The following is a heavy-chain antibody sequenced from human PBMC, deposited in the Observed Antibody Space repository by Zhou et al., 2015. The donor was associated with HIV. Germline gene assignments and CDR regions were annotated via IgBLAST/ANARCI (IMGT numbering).Heavy chain of an antibody. CDR1: GGSIRTFA. Sequence: QVQLVQSGAEVKRPGSSVKVSCKASGGSIRTFAISWVRQVPGQGLEWMGGIIPVFGKTDYSHNFQGRVSITADDSTNIVYLDLTSLKSEDTAVYFCAKHTAIAPNWFDPWGPGDPGHRLL. D-gene: IGHD2-21*02. V-gene: IGHV1-69*12. J-gene: IGHJ5*02. CDR3: AKHTAIAPNWFDP. CDR2: IIPVFGKT.